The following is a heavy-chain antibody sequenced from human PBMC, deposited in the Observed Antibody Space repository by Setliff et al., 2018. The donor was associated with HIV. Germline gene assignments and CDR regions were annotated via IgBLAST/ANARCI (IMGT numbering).Heavy chain of an antibody. J-gene: IGHJ4*02. CDR2: INHSGNT. D-gene: IGHD3-22*01. Sequence: LSLTCAVYGGSFSGNYWSWIRQTPGKGQEWIAEINHSGNTNYNPSLKSRVTISVVASKSHFSLKMTSVTAADTAVYYCARGALSLTMTKLLSFFDCWGQGTQVTVSS. CDR3: ARGALSLTMTKLLSFFDC. CDR1: GGSFSGNY. V-gene: IGHV4-34*01.